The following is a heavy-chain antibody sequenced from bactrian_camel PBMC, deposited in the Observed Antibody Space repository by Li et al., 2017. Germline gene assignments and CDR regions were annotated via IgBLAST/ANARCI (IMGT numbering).Heavy chain of an antibody. Sequence: HVQLVESGGGSVQPGGSLRLSCAASGYSASAYCLAWFRQAPGKEREGVAGLDPYDGVTAYADSVKGRFTISKDGDKNILYLQMNSLKPEDTATYYCAAGHTAVVAGFPPNPGDYAYWGQGTQVTVS. CDR1: GYSASAYC. V-gene: IGHV3S1*01. CDR2: LDPYDGVT. CDR3: AAGHTAVVAGFPPNPGDYAY. J-gene: IGHJ4*01. D-gene: IGHD1*01.